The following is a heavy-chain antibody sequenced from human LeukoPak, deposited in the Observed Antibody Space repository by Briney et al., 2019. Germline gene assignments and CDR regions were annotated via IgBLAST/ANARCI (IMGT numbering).Heavy chain of an antibody. D-gene: IGHD6-13*01. V-gene: IGHV1-18*01. CDR3: ARDFPRVIAAAGTGYFQH. Sequence: ASVKVSCKASGYTFSSYDISWVRQAPGQGLEWMGWINAYNGNTNYAQKLQGRVTMTTDTSTSTAYMELRSLRSDDTAVYYCARDFPRVIAAAGTGYFQHWGQGTLVTVSS. CDR1: GYTFSSYD. J-gene: IGHJ1*01. CDR2: INAYNGNT.